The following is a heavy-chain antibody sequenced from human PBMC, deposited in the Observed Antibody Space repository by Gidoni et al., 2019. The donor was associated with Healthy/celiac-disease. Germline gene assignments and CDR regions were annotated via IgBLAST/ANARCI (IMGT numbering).Heavy chain of an antibody. V-gene: IGHV4-34*01. D-gene: IGHD3-16*01. CDR1: GGSFSGYY. CDR2: INHSGST. J-gene: IGHJ3*02. Sequence: QVQLQQWGAGLLKPSETLSLTCAVYGGSFSGYYWSWIRQPPGKGLEWIGEINHSGSTNYNPSLKSRVTISVDTSKNQFSLKLSSVTAADTAVYYCARGWGAAFDIWGQGTMVTVSS. CDR3: ARGWGAAFDI.